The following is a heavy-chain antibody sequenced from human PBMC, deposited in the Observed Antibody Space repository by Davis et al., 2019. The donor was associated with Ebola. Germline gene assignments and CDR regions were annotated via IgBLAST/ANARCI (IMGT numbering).Heavy chain of an antibody. J-gene: IGHJ6*04. CDR1: GYTLTEFS. V-gene: IGHV1-24*01. CDR2: FDPEDGET. D-gene: IGHD3-16*01. CDR3: ARDLPLGAGMDV. Sequence: ASVKVSCKVSGYTLTEFSIHWVRQAPGKGLEWLGVFDPEDGETISAQKFQGRVTITADESTSTAYMELSSLRSEDTAVYYCARDLPLGAGMDVWGKGTTVTVSS.